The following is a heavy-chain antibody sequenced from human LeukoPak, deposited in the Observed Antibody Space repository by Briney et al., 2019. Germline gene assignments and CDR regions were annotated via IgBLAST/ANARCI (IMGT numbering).Heavy chain of an antibody. CDR2: INSDGSTT. Sequence: GGSLRLSCAASGFTFSSYWMHWVRQAPGKGLVWVSRINSDGSTTTYADSVKGRFTISRDNAKNTLYLQMNSLRAEDTAVYYCARALGTLVRGVIDYYGMDVWGQGTTVTVSS. V-gene: IGHV3-74*01. D-gene: IGHD3-10*01. J-gene: IGHJ6*02. CDR3: ARALGTLVRGVIDYYGMDV. CDR1: GFTFSSYW.